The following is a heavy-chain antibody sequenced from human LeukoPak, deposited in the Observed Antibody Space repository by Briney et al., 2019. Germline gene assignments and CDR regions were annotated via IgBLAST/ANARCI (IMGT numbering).Heavy chain of an antibody. CDR2: INHSGST. CDR3: ARKPRGNRSNWFDP. D-gene: IGHD4-23*01. Sequence: SETLSLTCAVYGGSFSGYYWSWIRQPPGKGLEWIGEINHSGSTNYNPSLKSRATISVDTSKNQFSLKLSSVTAADTAVYYCARKPRGNRSNWFDPWGQGTLVTVSS. CDR1: GGSFSGYY. J-gene: IGHJ5*02. V-gene: IGHV4-34*01.